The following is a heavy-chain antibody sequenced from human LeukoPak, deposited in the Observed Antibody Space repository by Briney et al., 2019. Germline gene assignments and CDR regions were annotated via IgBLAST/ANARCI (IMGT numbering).Heavy chain of an antibody. CDR1: GGTFSSYA. Sequence: SVKVSCKVSGGTFSSYAISWVRQAPGQGLEWMGRIIPIFGTANYAQKFQGRVTITTDESTSTAYMELSSLRSEDTAVYYCARARGYSYGYFAGFDYWGQGTLVTVSS. CDR2: IIPIFGTA. D-gene: IGHD5-18*01. J-gene: IGHJ4*02. V-gene: IGHV1-69*05. CDR3: ARARGYSYGYFAGFDY.